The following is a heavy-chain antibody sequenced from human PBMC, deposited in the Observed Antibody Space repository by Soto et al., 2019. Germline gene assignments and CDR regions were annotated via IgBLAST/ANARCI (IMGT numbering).Heavy chain of an antibody. CDR2: ISSSGGSR. Sequence: PGGSLRLSCAASGFNFNTFAMSWIRQAPGKGLEWVSHISSSGGSRDYADSVRGRFTISRDNSKNVLFLQMNSLRADDTATYYCAKDPNSPWTANWVDPWGKGTLVTVS. CDR3: AKDPNSPWTANWVDP. J-gene: IGHJ5*02. D-gene: IGHD1-1*01. CDR1: GFNFNTFA. V-gene: IGHV3-23*01.